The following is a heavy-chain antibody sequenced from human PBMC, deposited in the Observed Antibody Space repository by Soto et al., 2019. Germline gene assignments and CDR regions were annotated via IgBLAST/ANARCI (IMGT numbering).Heavy chain of an antibody. V-gene: IGHV3-30-3*01. CDR2: ISYDGSNK. CDR3: ARAKVLWSAQRSYYYYGMDV. J-gene: IGHJ6*02. Sequence: QVQLVESGGGVVQPGRSLRLSCAASGFTFSSYAMHWVRQAPGKGLEWVAVISYDGSNKYYADSVKGRFTISRDNSKNKLYLQMNSLRAEDTAVYYCARAKVLWSAQRSYYYYGMDVWGQGTTVTVSS. D-gene: IGHD3-3*01. CDR1: GFTFSSYA.